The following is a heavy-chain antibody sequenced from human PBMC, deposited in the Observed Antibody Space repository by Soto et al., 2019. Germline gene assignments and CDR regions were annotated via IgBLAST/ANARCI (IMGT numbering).Heavy chain of an antibody. CDR2: IMPVFHTT. V-gene: IGHV1-69*01. Sequence: QVQLVQSGAEVKKPGSSVKVSCQASGGTFNNFAFTWVRQAPGQGLEWLGGIMPVFHTTNIAQTFQDRITVTAAEFTTTVYMEMPSLRYDDTAVYYCATATISPVSATLYHYGMDVWGQGTTVTVSS. J-gene: IGHJ6*02. D-gene: IGHD6-25*01. CDR3: ATATISPVSATLYHYGMDV. CDR1: GGTFNNFA.